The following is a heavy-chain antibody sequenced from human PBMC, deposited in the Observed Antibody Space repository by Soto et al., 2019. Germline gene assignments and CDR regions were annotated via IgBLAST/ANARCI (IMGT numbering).Heavy chain of an antibody. V-gene: IGHV1-69*06. CDR1: GGTFSSYS. Sequence: ASVKFSCKASGGTFSSYSISWVRQAPGQGLEWMGGIIPIFGTVNYAQKFQGRVTITADKSTSTAYMELSSLRSEDTAVYYCASSGYSSGGLNDYWGQGTLVTVPQ. CDR3: ASSGYSSGGLNDY. D-gene: IGHD6-19*01. J-gene: IGHJ4*02. CDR2: IIPIFGTV.